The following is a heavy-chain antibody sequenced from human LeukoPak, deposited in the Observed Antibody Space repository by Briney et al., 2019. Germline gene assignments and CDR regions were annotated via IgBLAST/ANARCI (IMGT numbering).Heavy chain of an antibody. CDR1: GFTFSSYA. V-gene: IGHV3-23*01. J-gene: IGHJ5*02. CDR2: ISGSGGST. Sequence: GGSLRLSCVASGFTFSSYAMSWVRQAPGKGLEWVSAISGSGGSTYYADSVKGRFTISRDNSKNTLYLQMNSLRAEDTAVYYCAKVRNYDILTGYFPNNWFDPWGQGTLVTVSS. CDR3: AKVRNYDILTGYFPNNWFDP. D-gene: IGHD3-9*01.